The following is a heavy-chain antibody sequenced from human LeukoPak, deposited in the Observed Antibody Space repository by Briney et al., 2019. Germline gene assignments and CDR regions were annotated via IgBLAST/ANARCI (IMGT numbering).Heavy chain of an antibody. D-gene: IGHD4-17*01. Sequence: GGSLRLSCVASGFTFRSYAMNWVRQAPGKGLEWVSAISGSGGSTYYADSVKGRFTISRDNSKNTLYLQENSLRAEDTAAYFCAKSHNYGDYGVFVDYFDSWGQGTLVTVSS. V-gene: IGHV3-23*01. CDR2: ISGSGGST. CDR3: AKSHNYGDYGVFVDYFDS. CDR1: GFTFRSYA. J-gene: IGHJ4*02.